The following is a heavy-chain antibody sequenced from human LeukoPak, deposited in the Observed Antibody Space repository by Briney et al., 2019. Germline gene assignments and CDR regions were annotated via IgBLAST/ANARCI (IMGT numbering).Heavy chain of an antibody. V-gene: IGHV3-30*18. CDR1: GFTFSNCG. CDR3: VKEQGSGYYRTADY. Sequence: GRSLRLSCAASGFTFSNCGMHWVRQAPGKGLEWVGVITYDGETRYFEDSVKGRFTISRDTSKSTLYLQMNSPGAEDTAVYYCVKEQGSGYYRTADYWGQGTLVTVSS. CDR2: ITYDGETR. J-gene: IGHJ4*02. D-gene: IGHD3-10*01.